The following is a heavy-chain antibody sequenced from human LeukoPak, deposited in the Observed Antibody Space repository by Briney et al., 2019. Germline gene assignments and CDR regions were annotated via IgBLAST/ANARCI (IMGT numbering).Heavy chain of an antibody. Sequence: GGSLRLSCTASGFTFGDYAMSWIRQAPGKGLEWVSCIYASTNIYHADSVKGRFTISRDNAKNSLYLQMNSLRDEDTAVYYCARLAYCGGDCPRAFDIWGQGTMVTVSS. CDR1: GFTFGDYA. CDR2: IYASTNI. V-gene: IGHV3-69-1*02. J-gene: IGHJ3*02. D-gene: IGHD2-21*02. CDR3: ARLAYCGGDCPRAFDI.